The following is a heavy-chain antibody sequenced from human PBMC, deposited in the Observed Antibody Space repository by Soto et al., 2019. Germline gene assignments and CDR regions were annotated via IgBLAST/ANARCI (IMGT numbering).Heavy chain of an antibody. J-gene: IGHJ4*02. CDR1: GSSVSSGNYY. Sequence: SETLSLTCTVSGSSVSSGNYYWSWIRQPPGKGLEWIGYFYYTGSTNYNPSLKTPVTISIDASKNQFSLRLSSVTAADPAVYYCARSIHYSDGSNYSPFDYWGQGTLVTVSS. CDR3: ARSIHYSDGSNYSPFDY. CDR2: FYYTGST. D-gene: IGHD3-22*01. V-gene: IGHV4-61*01.